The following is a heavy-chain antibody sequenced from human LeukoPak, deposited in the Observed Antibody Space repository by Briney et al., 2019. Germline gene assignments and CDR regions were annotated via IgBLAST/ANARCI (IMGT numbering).Heavy chain of an antibody. Sequence: GGSLRLSCAVSEFTFSSYEMNWVRQAPGKGLEWVSYISRTGSNTYYADSVKGRFTISRDNAKNSLYLQMNSLRAEDTAVYYCARSTTINSVDYWGQGTLVTVSS. V-gene: IGHV3-48*03. CDR3: ARSTTINSVDY. J-gene: IGHJ4*02. CDR2: ISRTGSNT. D-gene: IGHD1-26*01. CDR1: EFTFSSYE.